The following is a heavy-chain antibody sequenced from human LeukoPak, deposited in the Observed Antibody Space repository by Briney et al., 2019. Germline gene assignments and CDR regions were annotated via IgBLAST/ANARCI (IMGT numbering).Heavy chain of an antibody. Sequence: PSETLSLTCTVSGGSISSYYWSWIRQPPGKGLEWIGYIYYSGSTNYNPSLKSLVTISVDTSKNQFSLKLSSVTAADTAGYYCGGEARYCRSTSCYFRPFDYGGREPLFTVSS. J-gene: IGHJ4*02. V-gene: IGHV4-59*01. CDR1: GGSISSYY. CDR3: GGEARYCRSTSCYFRPFDY. CDR2: IYYSGST. D-gene: IGHD2-2*01.